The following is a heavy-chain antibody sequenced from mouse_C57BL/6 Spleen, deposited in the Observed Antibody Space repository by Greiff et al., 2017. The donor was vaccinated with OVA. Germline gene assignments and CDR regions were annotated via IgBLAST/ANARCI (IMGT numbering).Heavy chain of an antibody. D-gene: IGHD2-5*01. CDR1: GYTFTDYE. Sequence: QVQLKESGAELVRPGASVTLSCKASGYTFTDYEMHWVKQTPVHGLEWIGAIDPETGGTAYNQKFKGKAILTADKSSSTAYMELRSLTSEDSAVYYCTRRGDYYSNPFAYWGQGTLVTVSA. V-gene: IGHV1-15*01. CDR2: IDPETGGT. J-gene: IGHJ3*01. CDR3: TRRGDYYSNPFAY.